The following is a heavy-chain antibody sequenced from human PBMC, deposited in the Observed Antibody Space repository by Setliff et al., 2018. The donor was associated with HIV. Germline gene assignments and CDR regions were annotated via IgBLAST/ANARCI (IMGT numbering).Heavy chain of an antibody. J-gene: IGHJ3*01. D-gene: IGHD6-19*01. V-gene: IGHV4-39*01. CDR2: IYYSGST. Sequence: PSETLSLTCTVSGGSISSSRYYWGWIRQPPGKGLEWIGTIYYSGSTFYNPSFKSRVTMSVDTSKNQFSLRLTSVTAADTAVYYCARFSSTGWRRAFDVWGQGTKVTVSS. CDR1: GGSISSSRYY. CDR3: ARFSSTGWRRAFDV.